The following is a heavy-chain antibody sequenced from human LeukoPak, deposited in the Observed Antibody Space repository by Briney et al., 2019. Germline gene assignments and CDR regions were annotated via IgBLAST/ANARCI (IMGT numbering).Heavy chain of an antibody. V-gene: IGHV4-61*01. J-gene: IGHJ5*02. CDR1: GGSVSSGSYY. CDR3: GRPPLQSSGWYCNWFDP. CDR2: IYYSGST. Sequence: PSETLSLTCTVSGGSVSSGSYYWSWIRQPPGKGLEWIGYIYYSGSTTYNPSLKSRVTISVDTSKNQFSLKLSSVTAADTAVYFCGRPPLQSSGWYCNWFDPWGQGTLVTVSS. D-gene: IGHD6-19*01.